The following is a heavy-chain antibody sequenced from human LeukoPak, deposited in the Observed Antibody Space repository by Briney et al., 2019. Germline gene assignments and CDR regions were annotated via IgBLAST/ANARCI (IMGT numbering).Heavy chain of an antibody. CDR3: AKVSYGDYFDY. CDR1: GFTFSTYS. Sequence: GGSLRLSCAASGFTFSTYSMNWVRQAPGKGLEWVSYISSSSGTIYYADSVKGRFTISRDNAKNSLYLQMNSLRAEDTAVYYCAKVSYGDYFDYWGQGTLVTVSS. D-gene: IGHD4-17*01. V-gene: IGHV3-48*04. J-gene: IGHJ4*02. CDR2: ISSSSGTI.